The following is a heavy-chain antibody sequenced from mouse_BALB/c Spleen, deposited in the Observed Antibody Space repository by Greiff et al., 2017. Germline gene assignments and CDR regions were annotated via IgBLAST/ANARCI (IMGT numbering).Heavy chain of an antibody. CDR2: ISDGGSYT. Sequence: EVKLVESGGGLVKPGGSLKLSCAASGFTFSDYYMYWVRQTPEKRLEWVATISDGGSYTYYPDSVKGRFTISRDNAKNNLYLQMSSLKSEDTAMYYCAREHGNYGAWFAYWGQGTLVTVSA. CDR3: AREHGNYGAWFAY. D-gene: IGHD2-1*01. J-gene: IGHJ3*01. CDR1: GFTFSDYY. V-gene: IGHV5-4*02.